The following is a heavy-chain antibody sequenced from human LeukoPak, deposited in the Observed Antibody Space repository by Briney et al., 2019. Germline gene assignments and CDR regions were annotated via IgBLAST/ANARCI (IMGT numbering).Heavy chain of an antibody. CDR1: VFTFSSDA. Sequence: GGSLRLSCAASVFTFSSDAMSWVRQAPGGGLEWVSAISGSGGSTYYADSVKGRFTISRDNSKNTLCLQKNSLRAEDTAVYYCAKDLRSAWYFDYWGQGTLVTVSA. D-gene: IGHD2-15*01. CDR3: AKDLRSAWYFDY. CDR2: ISGSGGST. J-gene: IGHJ4*02. V-gene: IGHV3-23*01.